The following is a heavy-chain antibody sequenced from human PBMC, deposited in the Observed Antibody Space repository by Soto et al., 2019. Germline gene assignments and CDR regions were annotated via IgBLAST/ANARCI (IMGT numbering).Heavy chain of an antibody. CDR2: ISVDSRYI. J-gene: IGHJ4*02. D-gene: IGHD3-10*01. Sequence: EVQLVESGGGLVKPGGSLRLSCAASGFSVNSYSLNWVRQAPGKGLEWVSSISVDSRYIYYADSVKGRCTISRDNAKSSLYLQMNSMRAEDTAVYYCVGDDIWFGAHWGQGTLVTVSS. V-gene: IGHV3-21*01. CDR1: GFSVNSYS. CDR3: VGDDIWFGAH.